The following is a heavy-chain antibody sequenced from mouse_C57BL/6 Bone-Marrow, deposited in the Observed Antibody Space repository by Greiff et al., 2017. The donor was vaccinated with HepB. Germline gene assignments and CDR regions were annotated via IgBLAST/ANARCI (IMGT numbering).Heavy chain of an antibody. CDR2: FYPGSGSI. D-gene: IGHD1-1*01. V-gene: IGHV1-62-2*01. J-gene: IGHJ3*01. CDR3: ARHEGYYYGSSSLALAY. CDR1: GYTFTEYT. Sequence: VQLQQSGAELVKPGASVKLSCKASGYTFTEYTIHWVKQRSGQGLEWIGWFYPGSGSIKYNEKFKDKATLTADKSSSIVYMELSRLTSEDSAVYFCARHEGYYYGSSSLALAYWGQGTLVTVSA.